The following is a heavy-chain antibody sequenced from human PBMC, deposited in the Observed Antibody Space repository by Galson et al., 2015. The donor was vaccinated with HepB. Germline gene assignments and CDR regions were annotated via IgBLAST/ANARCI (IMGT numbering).Heavy chain of an antibody. V-gene: IGHV3-23*01. Sequence: SLRLSCAASGFTLSSYAMSWVRQAPGKGLEWVSAISGSGGSTYYADSVKGRFTISRDNSKNTVFLQMNSLRSEDTAVYYCARDLATYSSSWYEGNWFDPWGQGTLVTVSS. J-gene: IGHJ5*02. CDR1: GFTLSSYA. CDR2: ISGSGGST. D-gene: IGHD6-13*01. CDR3: ARDLATYSSSWYEGNWFDP.